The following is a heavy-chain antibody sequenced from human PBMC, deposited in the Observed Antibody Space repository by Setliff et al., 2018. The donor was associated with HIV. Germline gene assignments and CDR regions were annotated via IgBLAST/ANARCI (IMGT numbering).Heavy chain of an antibody. CDR3: ARVPPDRGGYSIFEC. Sequence: GGSLRLSCAASGFTISHHWVTWVRQAPGKGLEWVANIKQDGTENYYVDSVKGRFTISRDNAKKSLYLQMNSLRAENTAMYYCARVPPDRGGYSIFECWGQGTLVAVSS. CDR2: IKQDGTEN. D-gene: IGHD3-22*01. V-gene: IGHV3-7*03. CDR1: GFTISHHW. J-gene: IGHJ4*02.